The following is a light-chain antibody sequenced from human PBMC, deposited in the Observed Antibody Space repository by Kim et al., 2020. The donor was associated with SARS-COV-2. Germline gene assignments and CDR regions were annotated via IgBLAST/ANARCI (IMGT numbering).Light chain of an antibody. CDR2: EVS. CDR3: SSYTSSNTRWV. J-gene: IGLJ3*02. CDR1: SSDVGGYNY. V-gene: IGLV2-14*01. Sequence: QSALTQPASVSGSPGQSITISCTGTSSDVGGYNYVSWYQQHPGKAPKLMIYEVSNRPSGVSNRFSGSKSGNTASLTISGLQAEDEADYYCSSYTSSNTRWVFGGGTQLTVL.